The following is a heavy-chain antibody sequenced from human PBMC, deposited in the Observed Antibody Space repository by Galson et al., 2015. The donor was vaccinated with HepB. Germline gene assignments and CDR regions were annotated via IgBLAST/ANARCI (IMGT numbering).Heavy chain of an antibody. Sequence: SVKVSCKASGGTFSSYTISWVRQAPGQGLEWMGRIIPILGIANYAQKFQGRVTITADKSTSTAYMELSSLRSEDTAVYYCAREGEGHRSRGNWFDPWGQGTLVTVSS. CDR2: IIPILGIA. V-gene: IGHV1-69*04. D-gene: IGHD3-10*01. J-gene: IGHJ5*02. CDR3: AREGEGHRSRGNWFDP. CDR1: GGTFSSYT.